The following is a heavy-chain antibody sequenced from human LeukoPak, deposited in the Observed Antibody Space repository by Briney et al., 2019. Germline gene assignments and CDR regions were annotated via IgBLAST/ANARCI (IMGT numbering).Heavy chain of an antibody. J-gene: IGHJ4*02. V-gene: IGHV3-23*01. CDR3: AKTPLAVAPGDFFDY. Sequence: GGSLRLSCAGSGFTFSSYAMSWVRQAPGKGLEWVSYISGSGSTIYYADSVKGRFTISRDNSKNTLYLQMNSLRADDTAVYYCAKTPLAVAPGDFFDYWGQGTLVTVSS. CDR1: GFTFSSYA. CDR2: ISGSGSTI. D-gene: IGHD6-19*01.